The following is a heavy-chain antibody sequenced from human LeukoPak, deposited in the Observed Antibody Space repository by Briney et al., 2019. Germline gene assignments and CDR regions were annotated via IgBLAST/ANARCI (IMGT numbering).Heavy chain of an antibody. CDR3: ARGSAAAVAGTGEDFDY. D-gene: IGHD6-19*01. CDR1: GFTFSSYG. J-gene: IGHJ4*02. Sequence: PGRSLRLSCAAPGFTFSSYGMHWVRQAPGKGLEWVAVTWYDGSNKYYADSVKGRFTISRDNSKNTLYLQMNSLRAEDTAVYYCARGSAAAVAGTGEDFDYWGQGTLVTVSS. V-gene: IGHV3-33*08. CDR2: TWYDGSNK.